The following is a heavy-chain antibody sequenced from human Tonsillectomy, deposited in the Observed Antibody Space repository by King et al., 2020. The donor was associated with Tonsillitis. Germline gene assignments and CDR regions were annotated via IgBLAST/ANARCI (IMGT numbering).Heavy chain of an antibody. CDR1: GGSITSGGYY. Sequence: VQLPESGPGLVKPSQTLSLTCTVSGGSITSGGYYWSWVRQHPGKGLEWIGYIYYSGSTYYNPSLKSRVSISVDTSKNQFSLKLSSVTAADTAVYFCARDGSGWSDNAFDIWGQGTMVTVCS. D-gene: IGHD6-19*01. CDR2: IYYSGST. CDR3: ARDGSGWSDNAFDI. J-gene: IGHJ3*02. V-gene: IGHV4-31*03.